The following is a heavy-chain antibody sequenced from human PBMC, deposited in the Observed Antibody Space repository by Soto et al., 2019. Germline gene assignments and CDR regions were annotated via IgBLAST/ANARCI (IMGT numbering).Heavy chain of an antibody. D-gene: IGHD2-2*01. Sequence: QLQLQESGSGLVKPSQTLSLTCAVSGGSISSGGYSWSWIRQPPGKGLEWIGYIYHSGSTYYTPSLTSRVPISVDRSKHQFSLKLSSVTAADTAVYYCARGTGIVVVPAEDAFDIWGQGTMVTVSS. CDR2: IYHSGST. CDR1: GGSISSGGYS. J-gene: IGHJ3*02. CDR3: ARGTGIVVVPAEDAFDI. V-gene: IGHV4-30-2*01.